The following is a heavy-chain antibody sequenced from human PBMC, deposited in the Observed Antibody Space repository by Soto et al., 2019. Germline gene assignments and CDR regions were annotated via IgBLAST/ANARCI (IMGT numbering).Heavy chain of an antibody. D-gene: IGHD6-13*01. V-gene: IGHV3-7*01. CDR2: IKQDGSEK. CDR1: GFTFSSYW. J-gene: IGHJ6*02. CDR3: AKDGAAGSVMGV. Sequence: PGGSLRLSCAASGFTFSSYWMSWVRQAPGKGLEWVANIKQDGSEKYYADSVKGRLTISRDNAKNSLFLQMNSLRAEDTAVYYCAKDGAAGSVMGVWGQGTTVTVSS.